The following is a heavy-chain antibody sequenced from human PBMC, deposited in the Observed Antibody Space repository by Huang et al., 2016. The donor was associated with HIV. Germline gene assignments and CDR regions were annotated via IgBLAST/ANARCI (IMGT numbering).Heavy chain of an antibody. J-gene: IGHJ4*02. CDR1: GYSFTSYW. Sequence: EVQLVQSGAEVKKPGESLKISCKGSGYSFTSYWIGWVRQMPGKGLELMGIIYPGDADTRYNPAFQGKVTISADKSISTAYLQWSSLKASDTAMYYCARLSTTWYFDYWGQGTLVTVSS. CDR2: IYPGDADT. D-gene: IGHD1-1*01. CDR3: ARLSTTWYFDY. V-gene: IGHV5-51*01.